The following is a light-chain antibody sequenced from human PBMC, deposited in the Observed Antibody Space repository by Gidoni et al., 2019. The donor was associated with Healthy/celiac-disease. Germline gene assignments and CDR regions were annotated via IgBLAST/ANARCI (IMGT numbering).Light chain of an antibody. J-gene: IGLJ3*02. CDR1: SSNNGAGYD. V-gene: IGLV1-40*01. Sequence: QSVLTQPPSVSGDPGQRVTISCTGSSSNNGAGYDVHWYQQLPGTAPKLLIYGNSNRPSGVPDRFSGSKSGTSASLAITGLQAEDEADYYCQSYDSSLSGRGVFGGGTKLTVL. CDR2: GNS. CDR3: QSYDSSLSGRGV.